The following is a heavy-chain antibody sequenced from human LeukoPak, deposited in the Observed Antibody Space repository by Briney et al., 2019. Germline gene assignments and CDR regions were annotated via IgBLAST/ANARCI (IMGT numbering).Heavy chain of an antibody. J-gene: IGHJ4*02. CDR2: TKQDGSEK. CDR3: ARAVPGEQQPPDYFDY. V-gene: IGHV3-7*01. Sequence: PGGSLRLSCAASGFTFSSYWMSWVRQAPGKGLEWVANTKQDGSEKYYVDSVKGRFTISRDNAKNSLYLQMNSLRAEDTAVYYCARAVPGEQQPPDYFDYWGQGTLVTVSS. D-gene: IGHD6-13*01. CDR1: GFTFSSYW.